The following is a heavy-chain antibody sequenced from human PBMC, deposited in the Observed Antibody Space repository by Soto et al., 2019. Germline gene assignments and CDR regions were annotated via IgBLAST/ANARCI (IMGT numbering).Heavy chain of an antibody. J-gene: IGHJ6*02. CDR2: ISYDGSNK. CDR3: ARARLCPEQRMDV. D-gene: IGHD2-2*01. V-gene: IGHV3-30-3*01. CDR1: GFTFSSYD. Sequence: GGSLSLSCAASGFTFSSYDMHWVRQAPGKGLEWVAVISYDGSNKYYADSVKGRFTITRDNSKTPLYLQMNSLRAEDTAVYYFARARLCPEQRMDVWGQGTTVTVSS.